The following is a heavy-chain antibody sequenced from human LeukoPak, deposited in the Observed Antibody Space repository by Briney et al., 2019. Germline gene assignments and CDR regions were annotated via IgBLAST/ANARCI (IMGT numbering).Heavy chain of an antibody. CDR3: ARHSGPYSSSWFDY. CDR2: IYYSGST. V-gene: IGHV4-39*01. Sequence: SETLSLTCTVSGGSISSSSYYWGWIRQPPGKGLEWIGSIYYSGSTYYNPSLKSRVTISVDTSKNQFSLKLSSVTAADTAVYYCARHSGPYSSSWFDYWGQGTLVTVSS. CDR1: GGSISSSSYY. D-gene: IGHD6-13*01. J-gene: IGHJ4*02.